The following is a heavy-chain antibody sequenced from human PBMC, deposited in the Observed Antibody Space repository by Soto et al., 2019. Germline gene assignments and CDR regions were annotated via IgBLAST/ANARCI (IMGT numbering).Heavy chain of an antibody. CDR1: GLTYSEHW. J-gene: IGHJ4*02. CDR3: ASRPSDVYYYGVFDS. V-gene: IGHV3-7*03. Sequence: EVQLVESGGDLVQPGGSLRLSCAVSGLTYSEHWMSWVRQAPGKGPEWVANIKQDGTQKDYVDSVKGRFTISRDNGKNLLFLQMRSLRADDTAVYYCASRPSDVYYYGVFDSWGRGTLVTVAA. CDR2: IKQDGTQK. D-gene: IGHD3-16*01.